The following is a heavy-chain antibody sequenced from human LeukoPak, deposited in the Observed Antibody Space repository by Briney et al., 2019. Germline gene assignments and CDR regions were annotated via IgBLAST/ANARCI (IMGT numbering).Heavy chain of an antibody. CDR1: GYTFTNYG. D-gene: IGHD6-19*01. J-gene: IGHJ4*02. V-gene: IGHV1-18*01. CDR3: ARDLKMGYSSGRYSWGTGSSNDY. Sequence: ASVRVSCKASGYTFTNYGISWVRQAPGQGLEWMGWISGYNGNTNYAQKFQGRITMTTDTSTSTGYMELRSLRSDDTAVYYCARDLKMGYSSGRYSWGTGSSNDYWGQGTLVTVSS. CDR2: ISGYNGNT.